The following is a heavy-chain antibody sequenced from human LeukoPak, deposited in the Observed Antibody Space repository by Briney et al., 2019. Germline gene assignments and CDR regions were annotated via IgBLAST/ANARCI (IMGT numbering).Heavy chain of an antibody. Sequence: LSLTCTVSGGSISSSSYYWGWIRQAPGKGLEWVSYISNSGSTIYYADSVKGRFTISRDNAKNSLYLQMNSLRAEDTAVYYCARSADSSGYFREITLYYFDYWGQGTLVTVSS. CDR2: ISNSGSTI. CDR3: ARSADSSGYFREITLYYFDY. CDR1: GGSISSSSYY. J-gene: IGHJ4*02. V-gene: IGHV3-11*01. D-gene: IGHD3-22*01.